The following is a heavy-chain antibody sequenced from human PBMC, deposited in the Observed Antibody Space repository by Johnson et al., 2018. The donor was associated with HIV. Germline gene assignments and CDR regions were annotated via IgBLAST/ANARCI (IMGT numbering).Heavy chain of an antibody. Sequence: VQLVESGGGLVQPGGSLRLSCAASGFTFSSYDMHWVRQAPGKGLEWVAVTSYDGGNKYYADSVKGRFTISRDNSKNTLYLQMNSLRAEDSAVYYCAASWYGVSRPNAFDIWGQGTMVTVSS. CDR3: AASWYGVSRPNAFDI. CDR2: TSYDGGNK. CDR1: GFTFSSYD. J-gene: IGHJ3*02. V-gene: IGHV3-30*03. D-gene: IGHD2-2*01.